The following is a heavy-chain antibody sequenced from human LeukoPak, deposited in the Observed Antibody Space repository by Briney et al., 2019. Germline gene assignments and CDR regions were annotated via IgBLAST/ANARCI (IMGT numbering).Heavy chain of an antibody. CDR2: IYSGGST. J-gene: IGHJ4*02. D-gene: IGHD3-9*01. CDR1: GFTVSSNY. Sequence: PGGSLRLSCAASGFTVSSNYMSWVRQAPGKGLEWVSVIYSGGSTYYADSVKGRFTISRDNSKNTLYLQMNSLRAEDTAVYYCAKDREDYDILTGFDYWGQGTLVTVSS. V-gene: IGHV3-66*01. CDR3: AKDREDYDILTGFDY.